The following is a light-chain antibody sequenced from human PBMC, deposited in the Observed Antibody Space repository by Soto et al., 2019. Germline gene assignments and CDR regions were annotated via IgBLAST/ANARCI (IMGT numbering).Light chain of an antibody. J-gene: IGKJ1*01. V-gene: IGKV3-11*01. CDR2: DAS. CDR1: QSVSSY. Sequence: EIVLTQSPATLSLSPGERATLSCRASQSVSSYLALYQQKPGQAPRLLIYDASNRATGIPARFSGSGSGTDFTLTISSLEPEDFAVYYCQQRSNWPLPWTFGQGTKVDI. CDR3: QQRSNWPLPWT.